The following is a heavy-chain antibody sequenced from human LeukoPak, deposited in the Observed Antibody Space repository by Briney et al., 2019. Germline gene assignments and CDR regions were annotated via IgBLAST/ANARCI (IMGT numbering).Heavy chain of an antibody. CDR2: ISSSGSTI. CDR3: ARHNWSPCDAFDI. J-gene: IGHJ3*02. CDR1: GFTFSDYY. V-gene: IGHV3-11*04. D-gene: IGHD1-1*01. Sequence: GGSLRLSCAASGFTFSDYYMSWIRQAPGKGLEWVSYISSSGSTIYYADSVKGRFTISRDNAKNTLYLQMNSLRAEDTAVYYCARHNWSPCDAFDIWGQGTMVTVSS.